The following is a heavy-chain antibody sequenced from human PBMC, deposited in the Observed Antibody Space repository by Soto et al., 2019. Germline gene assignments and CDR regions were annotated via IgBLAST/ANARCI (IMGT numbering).Heavy chain of an antibody. CDR2: IYRTGRT. CDR3: AGRDPGTSVDY. V-gene: IGHV4-4*02. CDR1: GGSFTSNNW. J-gene: IGHJ4*02. Sequence: PSDTLSLTCAVSGGSFTSNNWWTWVRQPPGQGLEWIGEIYRTGRTNYHPSLKSRVTIPLDKSENQFSLKVTSLTAADTAVYYCAGRDPGTSVDYWGQGTLVTVSS. D-gene: IGHD1-7*01.